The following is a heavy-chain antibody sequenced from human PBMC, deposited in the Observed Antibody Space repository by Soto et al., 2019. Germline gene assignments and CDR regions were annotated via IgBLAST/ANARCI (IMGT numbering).Heavy chain of an antibody. V-gene: IGHV4-59*01. CDR3: ARSYSGYDY. J-gene: IGHJ4*02. CDR1: GGSISSYY. CDR2: IYYSGST. D-gene: IGHD5-12*01. Sequence: SETLSLTCTVSGGSISSYYWSWIRQPPGKGLEWIGYIYYSGSTNYNPSLKSRVTISVDTSKNQFSLKLSSVTAADTAVYYCARSYSGYDYWGQGTLVTVSS.